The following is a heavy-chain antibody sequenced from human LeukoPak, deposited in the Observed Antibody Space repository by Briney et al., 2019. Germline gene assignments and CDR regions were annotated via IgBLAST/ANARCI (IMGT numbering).Heavy chain of an antibody. CDR1: GDSISSSNYY. Sequence: PSETLSLTCTVFGDSISSSNYYWSWIRQPPGKELEWIASINYSGSTYYNPSLKSPVTISVDTSKNQFSLRLSSVTAADTAVYFCARYVVYGSGKYYFDYWGQGSLVTVSS. D-gene: IGHD3-10*01. J-gene: IGHJ4*02. CDR3: ARYVVYGSGKYYFDY. CDR2: INYSGST. V-gene: IGHV4-39*01.